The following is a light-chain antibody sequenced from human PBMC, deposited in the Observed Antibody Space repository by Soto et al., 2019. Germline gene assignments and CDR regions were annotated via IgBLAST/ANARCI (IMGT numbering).Light chain of an antibody. CDR2: GAS. CDR1: QSVDSNF. J-gene: IGKJ2*01. CDR3: QQYGRSPLMYT. V-gene: IGKV3-20*01. Sequence: ENVLTQSPGPLALSPGERATLPCRASQSVDSNFLAWYQQKPGQAPRLLIYGASTRAAGVPDRFSGSGSGTDFTLTITRLEPEDFAVYYCQQYGRSPLMYTFGQGTKLGVK.